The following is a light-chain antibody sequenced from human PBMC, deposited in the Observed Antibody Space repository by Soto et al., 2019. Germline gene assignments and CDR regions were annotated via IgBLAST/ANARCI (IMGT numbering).Light chain of an antibody. CDR3: QQLNTFPPFFT. J-gene: IGKJ3*01. V-gene: IGKV1-9*01. CDR2: AAS. CDR1: QGINIF. Sequence: DIQLTQSPSFLSASVGDRVTITCRASQGINIFLAWFQQKPGKAPNLLISAASTLQSGVPSRFSGSGSETEVTLTITSLQPEDSATYYCQQLNTFPPFFTFGPGTKVDIK.